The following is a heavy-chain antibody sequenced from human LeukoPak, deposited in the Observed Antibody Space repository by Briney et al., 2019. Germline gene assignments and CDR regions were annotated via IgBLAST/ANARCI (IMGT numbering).Heavy chain of an antibody. V-gene: IGHV3-23*01. Sequence: AGGSLRLSCAASGFTFSISAMSWVRQAPGKGLEWVSGISDSGGSTFYADSVKGRFTISRDNSKNILYLQMNSLRADDTAVYYCAKVSESNYDNLTGYYTPYYSDSWGQGTLVTVSS. CDR3: AKVSESNYDNLTGYYTPYYSDS. J-gene: IGHJ4*02. D-gene: IGHD3-9*01. CDR1: GFTFSISA. CDR2: ISDSGGST.